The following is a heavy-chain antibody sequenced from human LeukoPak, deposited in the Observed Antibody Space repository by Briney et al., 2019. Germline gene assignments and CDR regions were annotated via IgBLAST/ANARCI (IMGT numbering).Heavy chain of an antibody. CDR2: ISRDGTT. J-gene: IGHJ4*02. D-gene: IGHD2/OR15-2a*01. Sequence: SETLSLTCGVSGGPIDITNYWSWVRQAPGKGLEWIGEISRDGTTNYNPSLRSRVAMSLDRANNQFSLTLTSVTAVDTAVYYCTRENRPFCPFAYWGQGVLVTVSS. CDR3: TRENRPFCPFAY. CDR1: GGPIDITNY. V-gene: IGHV4-4*02.